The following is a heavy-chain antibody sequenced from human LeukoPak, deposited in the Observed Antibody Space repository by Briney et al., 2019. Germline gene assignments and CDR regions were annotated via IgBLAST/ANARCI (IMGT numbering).Heavy chain of an antibody. J-gene: IGHJ3*02. D-gene: IGHD1-26*01. CDR1: GGTFSSYA. CDR3: AREYSGSYYPPAFDI. Sequence: SVKVSCKASGGTFSSYAISWVRQAPGQGLEWMGGIIPIFGTANYAQKFQGRVTITADKSTSTAYMELSSLRSEDTAVYYCAREYSGSYYPPAFDIWGQGTMVTVSS. V-gene: IGHV1-69*06. CDR2: IIPIFGTA.